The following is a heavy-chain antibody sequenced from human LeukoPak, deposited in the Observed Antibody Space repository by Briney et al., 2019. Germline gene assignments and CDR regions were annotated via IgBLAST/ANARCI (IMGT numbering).Heavy chain of an antibody. J-gene: IGHJ6*03. D-gene: IGHD5-18*01. CDR1: GYTFTSYG. V-gene: IGHV1-18*01. Sequence: ASVKVSCKASGYTFTSYGISWVRQAPGQGLEWMGWLSAYNGNTNYAQKLQGRVTMTTDTSTSTAYMELRSLRSDDTAVYYCARRADTAMEYYYYYYMDVWGKGTTVTVSS. CDR2: LSAYNGNT. CDR3: ARRADTAMEYYYYYYMDV.